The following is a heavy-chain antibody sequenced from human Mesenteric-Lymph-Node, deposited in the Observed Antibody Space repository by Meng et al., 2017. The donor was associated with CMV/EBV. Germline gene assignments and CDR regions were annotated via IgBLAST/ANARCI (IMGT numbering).Heavy chain of an antibody. V-gene: IGHV1-2*02. CDR3: ASSSSERYYYGMDV. J-gene: IGHJ6*02. Sequence: ASVKVSCKASGGTFSDYTISWVRQAPGQGLEWMGWINPNTGGTNNAQKFQGRVTMTRDTSINTAYMELSRLRSDDTAVYYCASSSSERYYYGMDVWGQGTTVTVSS. CDR2: INPNTGGT. D-gene: IGHD6-6*01. CDR1: GGTFSDYT.